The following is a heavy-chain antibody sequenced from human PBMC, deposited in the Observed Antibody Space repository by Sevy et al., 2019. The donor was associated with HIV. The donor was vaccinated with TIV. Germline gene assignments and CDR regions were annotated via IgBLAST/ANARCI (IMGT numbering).Heavy chain of an antibody. CDR1: GFTFSSYW. Sequence: GGSLRLSCAASGFTFSSYWMTWVRQAPGKGLEWVANRRQDGSEKYYVDSVKGRFTISRDNAKNSLYLQMNSLSAEDTAVYYCARGIYGSGSRLGLGYWGQGTLVTVSS. CDR3: ARGIYGSGSRLGLGY. CDR2: RRQDGSEK. J-gene: IGHJ4*02. V-gene: IGHV3-7*01. D-gene: IGHD3-10*01.